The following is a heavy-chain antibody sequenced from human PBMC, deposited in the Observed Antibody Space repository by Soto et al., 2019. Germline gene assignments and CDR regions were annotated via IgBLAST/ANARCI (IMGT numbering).Heavy chain of an antibody. J-gene: IGHJ1*01. Sequence: EVQLVESGGGLVQPGGSLRLSCAASGFTVSSNYMSWVRQSPGKGLEWVSLIYSGGSTKYADSVKGRFTISRDNSKNTLYLKMNSLRAEATAVYYCAGLHPTVVTPLQHWGQGTVVAVSS. V-gene: IGHV3-66*01. CDR3: AGLHPTVVTPLQH. D-gene: IGHD4-4*01. CDR1: GFTVSSNY. CDR2: IYSGGST.